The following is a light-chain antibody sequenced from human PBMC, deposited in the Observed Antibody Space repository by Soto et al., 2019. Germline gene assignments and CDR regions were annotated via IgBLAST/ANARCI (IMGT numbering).Light chain of an antibody. J-gene: IGKJ1*01. CDR1: QSLFYSSNNKNY. CDR2: WAS. CDR3: LQSVTSPWT. V-gene: IGKV4-1*01. Sequence: DIVMTQSPHSLAVSLGERATINCKSSQSLFYSSNNKNYLSWYQQKPGQPPKAFIYWASTRKSGVPDRFSGGGSGTDFNLTINSLQSEDVADYYCLQSVTSPWTFGQGNKVEIK.